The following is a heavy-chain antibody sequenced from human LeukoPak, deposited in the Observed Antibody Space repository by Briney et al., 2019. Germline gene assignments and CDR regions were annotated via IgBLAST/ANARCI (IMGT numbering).Heavy chain of an antibody. CDR3: ALDNYYGSGSYSDNWFDP. V-gene: IGHV2-5*02. J-gene: IGHJ5*02. D-gene: IGHD3-10*01. CDR2: IYWDDDK. CDR1: GFSLSTSGVG. Sequence: SGPTLVNPTQTLTLTCTFSGFSLSTSGVGVGWIREPPGKALEWLALIYWDDDKRYSPSLKSRLTITKDTSKNQVVLTMTNMDPADTPTYYCALDNYYGSGSYSDNWFDPWGQGTLVTVSS.